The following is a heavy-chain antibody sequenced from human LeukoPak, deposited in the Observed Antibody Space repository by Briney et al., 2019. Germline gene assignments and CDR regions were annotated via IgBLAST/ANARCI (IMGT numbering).Heavy chain of an antibody. J-gene: IGHJ6*02. CDR1: GFTFSSYW. V-gene: IGHV3-74*01. CDR3: ASDGSTYYDFWSGYSYGMDV. D-gene: IGHD3-3*01. CDR2: INSDGSST. Sequence: GGSLRLSCAASGFTFSSYWMHWVRQAPGKGLVWVSLINSDGSSTSYADSVKGRFTISRDNAKNTLYLQMNSRRAEDTAVYYCASDGSTYYDFWSGYSYGMDVWGQGTTVTASS.